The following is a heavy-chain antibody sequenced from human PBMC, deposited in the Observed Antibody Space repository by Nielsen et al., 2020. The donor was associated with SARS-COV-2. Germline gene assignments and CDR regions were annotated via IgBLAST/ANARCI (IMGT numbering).Heavy chain of an antibody. CDR2: IYYSGST. Sequence: SETLSLTCTVSGGSISSYYWSWIRQPPGKGLEWIGYIYYSGSTNYNPSLKSRVTISVDTSKNQFSLKLSSVTAADTAVYYCARDSVQGNPWIVPEVMGWFDPWGQGTLVTVSS. J-gene: IGHJ5*02. D-gene: IGHD2-2*01. V-gene: IGHV4-59*12. CDR1: GGSISSYY. CDR3: ARDSVQGNPWIVPEVMGWFDP.